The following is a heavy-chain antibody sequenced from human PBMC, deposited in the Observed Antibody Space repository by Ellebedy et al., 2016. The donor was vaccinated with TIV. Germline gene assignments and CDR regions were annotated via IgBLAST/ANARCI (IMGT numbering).Heavy chain of an antibody. CDR3: ARSGNYYDSGSPTRWFDP. CDR1: GFTLTNYA. Sequence: PGGSLRLSCAASGFTLTNYAMFWVRQAPGNGLAWVSVISYDGRIKNYADSVKGRFSVSRDISKNTLYLQLNSLRAEDTAVYYCARSGNYYDSGSPTRWFDPWGQGTLVTVSS. D-gene: IGHD3-10*01. J-gene: IGHJ5*02. CDR2: ISYDGRIK. V-gene: IGHV3-30*04.